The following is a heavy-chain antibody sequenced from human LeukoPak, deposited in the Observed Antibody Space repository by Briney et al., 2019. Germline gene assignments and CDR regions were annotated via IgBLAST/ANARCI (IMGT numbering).Heavy chain of an antibody. D-gene: IGHD5-18*01. V-gene: IGHV4-39*01. J-gene: IGHJ5*02. CDR1: GGSISSSSYY. CDR2: IYYSGSA. Sequence: SETLSLTCTVSGGSISSSSYYWGWIRQPPGKGLEWIGSIYYSGSAYYNPSLKSRVTISVDTSKNQFSLKLSSVTAADTAVYYCARHLTPPPGDSYGYLVGSFDPWGQGTLVTVSS. CDR3: ARHLTPPPGDSYGYLVGSFDP.